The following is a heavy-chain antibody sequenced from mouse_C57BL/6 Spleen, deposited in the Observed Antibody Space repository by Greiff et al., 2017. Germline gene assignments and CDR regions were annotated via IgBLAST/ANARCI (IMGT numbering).Heavy chain of an antibody. V-gene: IGHV5-6*01. CDR2: ISSGGSYT. CDR1: GFTFSSYG. D-gene: IGHD2-4*01. CDR3: ARHGDYDEERYYFDY. J-gene: IGHJ2*01. Sequence: EVMLVESGGDLVKPGGSLKLSCAASGFTFSSYGMSWVRQAPDKRLEWVANISSGGSYTYYPDSVKGRFTISRDNAKNTLYLQMSSLKSEDTAMYYCARHGDYDEERYYFDYWGQGTTLTVSS.